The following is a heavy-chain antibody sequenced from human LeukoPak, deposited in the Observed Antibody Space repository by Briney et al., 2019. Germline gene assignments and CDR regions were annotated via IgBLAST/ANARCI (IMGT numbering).Heavy chain of an antibody. CDR1: GGSISSYY. Sequence: SETLSLTCTVSGGSISSYYWSWIRQPPGKGLEWIGYIYYSGSTYYNPSLKSRVTISVDTSKNQFSLKLSSVTAADTAVYYCARGRGSYYDILTGYYSLYCFDYWGQGTQVTVSS. V-gene: IGHV4-59*12. CDR2: IYYSGST. J-gene: IGHJ4*02. CDR3: ARGRGSYYDILTGYYSLYCFDY. D-gene: IGHD3-9*01.